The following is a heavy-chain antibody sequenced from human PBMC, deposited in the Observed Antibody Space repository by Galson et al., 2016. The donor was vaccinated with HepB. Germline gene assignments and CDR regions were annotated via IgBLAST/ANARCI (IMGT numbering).Heavy chain of an antibody. J-gene: IGHJ6*02. V-gene: IGHV3-33*08. CDR3: ARDTKGRVEVVVAANYYYYYGMDV. CDR2: IWYDGSNK. CDR1: GFTFSSYG. D-gene: IGHD2-15*01. Sequence: SLRLSCAASGFTFSSYGMHWVRQAPGKGLEWVAVIWYDGSNKYYADSVKGRFTISRDNSENTLYLQMNSLRAEDTAVYYCARDTKGRVEVVVAANYYYYYGMDVWGQGTTVTVSS.